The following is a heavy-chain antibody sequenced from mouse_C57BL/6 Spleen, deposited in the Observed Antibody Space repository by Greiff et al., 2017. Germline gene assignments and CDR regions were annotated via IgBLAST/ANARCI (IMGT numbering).Heavy chain of an antibody. J-gene: IGHJ4*01. D-gene: IGHD2-2*01. CDR3: ARNKGMVTTGGGMDY. CDR2: IWSGGRT. Sequence: QVQLQQSGPGLVQPSQSLSITCTVSGFSLTSYGVHWVRQSPGKGLEWLGVIWSGGRTDYNAAFISRLSISKDNSKCQVFFKMNSLQADDTAIYYCARNKGMVTTGGGMDYWGQGTSVTVSS. V-gene: IGHV2-2*01. CDR1: GFSLTSYG.